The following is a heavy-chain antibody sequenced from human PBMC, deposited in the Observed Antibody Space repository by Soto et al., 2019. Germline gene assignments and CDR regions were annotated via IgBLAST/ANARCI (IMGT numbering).Heavy chain of an antibody. V-gene: IGHV3-23*01. D-gene: IGHD5-12*01. Sequence: PGGSLRLSCAASGFTFSSYAMSWVRQAPGKGLEWVSTIIGSGGTPYYADSVKGRFTISRDNSKNTLYVQMNSLRADDTAEYYCAKHSGYDHYYDMDVWGQGTTVTVSS. CDR3: AKHSGYDHYYDMDV. J-gene: IGHJ6*02. CDR2: IIGSGGTP. CDR1: GFTFSSYA.